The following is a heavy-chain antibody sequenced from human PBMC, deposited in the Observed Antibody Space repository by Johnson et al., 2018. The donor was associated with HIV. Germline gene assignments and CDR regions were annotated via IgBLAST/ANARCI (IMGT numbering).Heavy chain of an antibody. J-gene: IGHJ3*02. D-gene: IGHD1-26*01. V-gene: IGHV3-30*02. CDR3: AKDRVGATSPQSQNAFDI. CDR1: GFTFSSYG. Sequence: QVQLVESGGGLVQPGGSLRLSCAASGFTFSSYGMHWVRQAPGQRLAWVAFIRADGSTKYYTDSVNVRFPTSRDNSRNTLYLQMNSLRGEDTAVYYCAKDRVGATSPQSQNAFDIWGQGTMVTVSS. CDR2: IRADGSTK.